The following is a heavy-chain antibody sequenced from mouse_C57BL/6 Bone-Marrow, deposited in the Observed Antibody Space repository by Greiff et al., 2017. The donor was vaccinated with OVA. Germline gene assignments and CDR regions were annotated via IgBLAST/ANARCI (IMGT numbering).Heavy chain of an antibody. CDR1: GFTFSSYA. CDR2: ISDGGSYT. D-gene: IGHD1-1*01. CDR3: ARADGSSDWYFDV. V-gene: IGHV5-4*01. J-gene: IGHJ1*03. Sequence: EVQLVESGGGLVKPGGSLKLSCAASGFTFSSYAMSWVRQTPEKRLEWVATISDGGSYTYYPDNVKGRFTISRDNAKNNLYLQMSHLKSEDTAMYYCARADGSSDWYFDVWGTGTTVTVSS.